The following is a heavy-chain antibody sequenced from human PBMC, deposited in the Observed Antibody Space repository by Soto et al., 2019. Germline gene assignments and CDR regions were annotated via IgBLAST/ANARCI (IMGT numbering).Heavy chain of an antibody. J-gene: IGHJ6*02. CDR2: IFSNDEK. D-gene: IGHD1-26*01. CDR1: GFSLTNTRMG. CDR3: ARMLDRWEHYYYYGMDV. V-gene: IGHV2-26*01. Sequence: SGPTLVNPTETLTLTCTVSGFSLTNTRMGVSWIRQPPGKALEWLAHIFSNDEKSYSTSLKSRLTISKDTSKSQVVLTMTNMDPVDTATYYCARMLDRWEHYYYYGMDVWGQGTTVTVSS.